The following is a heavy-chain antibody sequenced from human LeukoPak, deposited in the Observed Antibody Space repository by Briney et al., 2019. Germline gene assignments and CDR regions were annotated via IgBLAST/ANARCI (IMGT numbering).Heavy chain of an antibody. Sequence: PGGSLRLSCAASGFVFSTYGMNWVRQAPGKGLEWVSSIGTVSFHRYYTDSVKGRFTISRDNAKNSLFLQMDSLRVEDTAVYYCARAVGYSSSRDYFDYWGQGTLVTVSS. CDR2: IGTVSFHR. CDR1: GFVFSTYG. J-gene: IGHJ4*02. V-gene: IGHV3-21*01. CDR3: ARAVGYSSSRDYFDY. D-gene: IGHD6-13*01.